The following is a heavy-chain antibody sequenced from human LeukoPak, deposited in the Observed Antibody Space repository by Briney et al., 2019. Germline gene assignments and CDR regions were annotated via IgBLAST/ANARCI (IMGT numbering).Heavy chain of an antibody. Sequence: KPSETLSLTYTVSGGSISSYYWSWIRQPPRKRLELIGYIYYSGSTNYNPSLKSRVTISVDTSKNQFSLKLSSVTAADTAVYYCATSFSGAGYNQPLYYWGQGTLVTVPS. CDR3: ATSFSGAGYNQPLYY. J-gene: IGHJ4*02. V-gene: IGHV4-59*01. CDR2: IYYSGST. D-gene: IGHD2-2*02. CDR1: GGSISSYY.